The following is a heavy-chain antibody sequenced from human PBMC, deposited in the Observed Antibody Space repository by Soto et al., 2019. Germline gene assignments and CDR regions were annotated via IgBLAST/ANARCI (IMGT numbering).Heavy chain of an antibody. CDR3: ARINFGIPAAILRWFDP. CDR1: GFSLSNARMG. V-gene: IGHV2-26*01. CDR2: IFSNDET. J-gene: IGHJ5*02. D-gene: IGHD2-2*01. Sequence: QVTLKESGPVLVKPTETLTLTCTVSGFSLSNARMGVSWIRQSPGKALEWLAHIFSNDETSYSTTLKNRLTISKDTSTSQVVLTMTNRDPVDTATYYCARINFGIPAAILRWFDPWGQGTLVTVSS.